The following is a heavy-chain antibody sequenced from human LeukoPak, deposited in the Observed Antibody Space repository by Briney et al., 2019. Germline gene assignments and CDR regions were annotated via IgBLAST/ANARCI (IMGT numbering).Heavy chain of an antibody. CDR1: GGSFSGYY. J-gene: IGHJ4*02. D-gene: IGHD6-13*01. V-gene: IGHV4-34*01. CDR2: INHSGST. Sequence: SETLSLTCAVYGGSFSGYYWSWLRQPPGKGLEWTGEINHSGSTNYNPSLKSRVTISVDTSKNQFSLKLSSVTAADTAVYYCARHHTEHSSSWYAFDSWGQGTLVTVSS. CDR3: ARHHTEHSSSWYAFDS.